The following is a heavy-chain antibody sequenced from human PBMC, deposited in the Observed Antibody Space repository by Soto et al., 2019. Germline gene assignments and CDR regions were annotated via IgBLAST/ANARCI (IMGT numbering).Heavy chain of an antibody. D-gene: IGHD1-1*01. V-gene: IGHV3-7*01. Sequence: EVHLEESGGGLVHPGGSLRLSCAASGFTFSSYWMNWVRQAPGKGLEWVANIDEDGSEYNDAQSVRGRFTISRDNTKNTLHLQTNSLRAADTAVYYCARTGDGHHDFLDYWGQGILVSVSS. CDR3: ARTGDGHHDFLDY. CDR2: IDEDGSEY. CDR1: GFTFSSYW. J-gene: IGHJ4*02.